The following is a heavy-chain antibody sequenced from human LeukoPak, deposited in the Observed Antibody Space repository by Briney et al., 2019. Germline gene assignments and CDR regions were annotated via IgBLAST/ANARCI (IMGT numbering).Heavy chain of an antibody. D-gene: IGHD6-13*01. CDR1: GFTFSSYW. V-gene: IGHV3-74*01. J-gene: IGHJ3*02. Sequence: GGSLRLSCAASGFTFSSYWMHWVRQAPGKGLVWVSRINSDGSSTSYADSVKGRFTISRDNAKNTLYLQMNSLRAEDTAVYYCSRVSSSGDDAFDIWGQGTMVTVSS. CDR2: INSDGSST. CDR3: SRVSSSGDDAFDI.